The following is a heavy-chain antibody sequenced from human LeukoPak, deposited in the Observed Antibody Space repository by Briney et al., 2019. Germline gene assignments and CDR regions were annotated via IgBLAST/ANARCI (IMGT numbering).Heavy chain of an antibody. Sequence: AGGSLRLSCAASGFTFSGSAVHWVRQSSGKGLEWVGHIDKKDNLYATAYAESVKGRFTISRDDSKDMAFLHMDSLKTEDTALYYCTRDRGTYNWFDPWGQGTLVTVSS. J-gene: IGHJ5*02. V-gene: IGHV3-73*01. CDR2: IDKKDNLYAT. CDR3: TRDRGTYNWFDP. D-gene: IGHD2-15*01. CDR1: GFTFSGSA.